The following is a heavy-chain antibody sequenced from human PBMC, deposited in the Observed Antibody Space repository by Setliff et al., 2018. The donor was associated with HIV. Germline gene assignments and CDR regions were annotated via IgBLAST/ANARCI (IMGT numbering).Heavy chain of an antibody. CDR3: ARDDPPREDSSSPVLFYSGMDV. Sequence: GGSLRLSCVASGFSFSRYTMMWVRQAPGKGLEWVSSITSNLNYRYADSVKGRFTISRDNTKNSLYLQMNSLRAEDTAVYYCARDDPPREDSSSPVLFYSGMDVWGHGTPVTVSS. J-gene: IGHJ6*02. D-gene: IGHD6-6*01. CDR1: GFSFSRYT. CDR2: ITSNLNYR. V-gene: IGHV3-21*01.